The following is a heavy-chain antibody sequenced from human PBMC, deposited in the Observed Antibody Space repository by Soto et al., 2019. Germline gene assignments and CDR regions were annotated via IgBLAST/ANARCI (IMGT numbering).Heavy chain of an antibody. V-gene: IGHV3-9*01. J-gene: IGHJ6*02. Sequence: EVQLVESGGDLVQPGRSLRLSCVGSGFTIHDYAMHWVRQVPGKGLEWVSGIRWNSDRIGYADSVKGRFTISRDNAKNSLYLQMNSLTPEDTALYYCGKDINPGGMDVWGQGTAVTVSS. CDR3: GKDINPGGMDV. CDR1: GFTIHDYA. D-gene: IGHD1-1*01. CDR2: IRWNSDRI.